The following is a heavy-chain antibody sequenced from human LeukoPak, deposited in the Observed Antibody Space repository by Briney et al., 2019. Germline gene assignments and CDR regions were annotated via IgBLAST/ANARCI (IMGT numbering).Heavy chain of an antibody. CDR3: ARKSIAVAGPFDY. CDR1: GGTFSSYA. CDR2: IIPIFGTA. D-gene: IGHD6-19*01. J-gene: IGHJ4*02. V-gene: IGHV1-69*13. Sequence: SVKVSCKASGGTFSSYAVSWVRQAPGQGLEWMGGIIPIFGTANYAQKFQGRVTITADESTSTAYMELSSLRSEDTAVYYCARKSIAVAGPFDYWGQGTLVTISS.